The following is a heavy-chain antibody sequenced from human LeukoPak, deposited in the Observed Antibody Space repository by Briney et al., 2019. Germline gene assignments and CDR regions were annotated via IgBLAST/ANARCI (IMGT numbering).Heavy chain of an antibody. Sequence: PGRSLRLAWAAAGFTFDDYAMHWVRHAPGKGLEWVSSISWNSGNIGYADSVKGRFTISRDNAKNSLYLQMNSLRAEDTALYYCAKDAAAGYNYYYGMDVWGQGTTVTVSS. J-gene: IGHJ6*02. D-gene: IGHD6-13*01. V-gene: IGHV3-9*01. CDR2: ISWNSGNI. CDR3: AKDAAAGYNYYYGMDV. CDR1: GFTFDDYA.